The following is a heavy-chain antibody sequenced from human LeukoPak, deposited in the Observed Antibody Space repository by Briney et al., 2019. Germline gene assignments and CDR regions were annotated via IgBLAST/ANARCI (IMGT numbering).Heavy chain of an antibody. CDR3: ASSFGYSYGYSY. CDR1: GGSFSGYY. Sequence: SETLSLTCAVYGGSFSGYYWSWILQPPGKGLEWIGEINHSGSTNYNPSLKSRVTISVDTSKNQFSLKLSSVTAADTAVYYCASSFGYSYGYSYWGQGTLVTVSS. CDR2: INHSGST. D-gene: IGHD5-18*01. J-gene: IGHJ4*02. V-gene: IGHV4-34*01.